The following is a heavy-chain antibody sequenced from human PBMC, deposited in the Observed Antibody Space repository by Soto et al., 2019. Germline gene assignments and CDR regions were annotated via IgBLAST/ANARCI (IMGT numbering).Heavy chain of an antibody. J-gene: IGHJ5*02. CDR2: IGIGSSTK. D-gene: IGHD6-6*01. CDR3: ARSIAARLNWFDP. V-gene: IGHV3-48*04. CDR1: GFTFRNYG. Sequence: PGGSLRLSCAASGFTFRNYGMNWVRQAPGKGLEWVSYIGIGSSTKYYADSVKGRFTISRDNAKNSLYLQMNSLRAEDTAVYYCARSIAARLNWFDPWGQGTLVTVSS.